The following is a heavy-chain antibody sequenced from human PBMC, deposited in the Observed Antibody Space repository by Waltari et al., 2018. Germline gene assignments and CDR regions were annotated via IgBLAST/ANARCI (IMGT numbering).Heavy chain of an antibody. D-gene: IGHD3-22*01. V-gene: IGHV4-59*13. CDR1: GGSLNSYY. CDR3: ARTNYYDRSSFISYYYYHMDV. Sequence: QVHLQESGPGLVKPSETLSLTCTVSGGSLNSYYWSWIRQPPGKGLELMGYIYYSGSTNYNPSLKSRVTISVDTSKNQFSLKLSSVTAADTAVYYCARTNYYDRSSFISYYYYHMDVWGQGTTVTVSS. J-gene: IGHJ6*02. CDR2: IYYSGST.